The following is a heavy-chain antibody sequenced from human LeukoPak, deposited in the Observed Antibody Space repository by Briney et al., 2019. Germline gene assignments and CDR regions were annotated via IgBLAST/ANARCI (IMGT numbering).Heavy chain of an antibody. CDR2: IIPILGIA. J-gene: IGHJ6*02. Sequence: GASVKVSCKASGGTFSSYAISWVRQAPGQGLEWMGRIIPILGIANYAQKFQGRVTITADKSTSTAYMELSSLRSEDTAVYYCARGRWSGLGGYYGMDVWGQGTTVTVSS. D-gene: IGHD2-15*01. CDR1: GGTFSSYA. CDR3: ARGRWSGLGGYYGMDV. V-gene: IGHV1-69*04.